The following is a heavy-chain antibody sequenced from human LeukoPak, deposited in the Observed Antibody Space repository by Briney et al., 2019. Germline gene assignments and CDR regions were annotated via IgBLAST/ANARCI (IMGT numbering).Heavy chain of an antibody. CDR1: GFTFSSYV. D-gene: IGHD3-22*01. V-gene: IGHV3-23*01. Sequence: GGSLRLSCAASGFTFSSYVMSWVRQAPGKGLEWVPPIRGSGGSTYYADSVKGRFTISRDNSKNTLYLQMNSLRAEDTAVYYCAKGPHYDSSGYLPPLFDYWGQGTLVTVSS. J-gene: IGHJ4*02. CDR2: IRGSGGST. CDR3: AKGPHYDSSGYLPPLFDY.